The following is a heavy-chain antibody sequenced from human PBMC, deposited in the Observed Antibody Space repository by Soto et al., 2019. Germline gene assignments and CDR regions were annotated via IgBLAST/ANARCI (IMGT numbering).Heavy chain of an antibody. CDR1: GYTFTRNG. CDR2: ISPNIGSI. D-gene: IGHD3-22*01. V-gene: IGHV1-18*01. CDR3: VKDRDSNSWPSRDV. J-gene: IGHJ6*01. Sequence: ASVNVSCKTSGYTFTRNGISWVRQAPGQGLEWMGWISPNIGSIKYAQKFQGRVIMTTDTSTSTAYMELRSLRSDDTAVYYCVKDRDSNSWPSRDVWGQGRTVTVPQ.